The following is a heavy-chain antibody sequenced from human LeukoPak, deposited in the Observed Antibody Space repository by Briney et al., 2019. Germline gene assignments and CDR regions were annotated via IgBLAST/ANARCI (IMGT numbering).Heavy chain of an antibody. V-gene: IGHV1-2*06. CDR1: GYTFTGYY. J-gene: IGHJ4*02. D-gene: IGHD3-10*01. CDR3: ARVLRITMVRGADTFDY. Sequence: ASVKVSCKASGYTFTGYYMHWVRQAPGQGLEWMGRINPNSGGTNYAQKFQGRVTMTRDTSISTAYMELSRLRSDDMAVYYCARVLRITMVRGADTFDYWGQGTLVTVSS. CDR2: INPNSGGT.